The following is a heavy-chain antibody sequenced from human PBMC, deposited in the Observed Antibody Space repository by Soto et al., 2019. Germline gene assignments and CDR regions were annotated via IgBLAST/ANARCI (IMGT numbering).Heavy chain of an antibody. CDR2: ITTDGGST. CDR3: ASGSGWYSPDY. D-gene: IGHD6-19*01. J-gene: IGHJ4*02. V-gene: IGHV3-74*01. Sequence: EVQLVESGGDLVQPGGSLSLSCAASGFTFNSYWMHWVRQAPGKGLVWVSLITTDGGSTSYADSVKGRFTISRDNAKNTLYLQMNSLRAEDTAVYYCASGSGWYSPDYWGQGTLVTVSS. CDR1: GFTFNSYW.